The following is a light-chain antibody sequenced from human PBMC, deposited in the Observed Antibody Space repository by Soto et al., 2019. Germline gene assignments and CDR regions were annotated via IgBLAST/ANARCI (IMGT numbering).Light chain of an antibody. CDR2: NDD. Sequence: SYELTQPPSVSVAPGKTARITCGGNNIGGKSVHWYQLKPGEAPVLIIYNDDDRPSGIPERFSGSKSGNTATLTVSWVEAGDEADYYCQVWGSNADPYVLFGGGTKLTVL. CDR1: NIGGKS. J-gene: IGLJ2*01. CDR3: QVWGSNADPYVL. V-gene: IGLV3-21*04.